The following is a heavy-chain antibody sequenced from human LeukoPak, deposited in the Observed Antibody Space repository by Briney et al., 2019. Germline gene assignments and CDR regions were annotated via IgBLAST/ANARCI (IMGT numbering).Heavy chain of an antibody. V-gene: IGHV4-39*02. Sequence: SETLSLTCTVSGGSISSSIYHWGWIRQPPGKGLEWIGEIKPSGRTNYNPSLESRVTISVDTSKNHFSLKLSSVTAADTAVYYCARRDYLDHFYYIDVWDKGNTVTVSS. CDR3: ARRDYLDHFYYIDV. D-gene: IGHD3-10*01. CDR2: IKPSGRT. J-gene: IGHJ6*03. CDR1: GGSISSSIYH.